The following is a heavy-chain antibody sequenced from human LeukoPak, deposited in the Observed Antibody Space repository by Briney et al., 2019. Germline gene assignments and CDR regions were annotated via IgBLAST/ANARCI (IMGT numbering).Heavy chain of an antibody. V-gene: IGHV4-30-4*08. J-gene: IGHJ4*02. CDR2: IYYSGST. CDR1: GGSISSGDYY. Sequence: TLSLTCTVSGGSISSGDYYWSWIRQPPGKGLEWIGYIYYSGSTYYNPSLKSRVTISVDTSKNQFSLKLSSVTAADTAVYYCARESVAAEANYFDYWGQGTLVTVSS. D-gene: IGHD2-15*01. CDR3: ARESVAAEANYFDY.